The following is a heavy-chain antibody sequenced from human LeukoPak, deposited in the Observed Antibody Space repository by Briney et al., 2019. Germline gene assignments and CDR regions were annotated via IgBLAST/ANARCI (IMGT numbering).Heavy chain of an antibody. D-gene: IGHD2-15*01. V-gene: IGHV1-69*13. CDR1: GGTFSSYA. J-gene: IGHJ4*02. Sequence: SVKVSCKASGGTFSSYAISWVRQAPGQGLEWMGGIIPIFGTANYAQKFQGRVTITADESTSTAYMELSSLRSEDTAVYYCPREDCSGGSCYYFDYWGQGTLVTVSS. CDR2: IIPIFGTA. CDR3: PREDCSGGSCYYFDY.